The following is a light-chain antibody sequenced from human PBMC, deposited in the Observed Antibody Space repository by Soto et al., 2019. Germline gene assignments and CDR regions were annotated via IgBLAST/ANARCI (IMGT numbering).Light chain of an antibody. J-gene: IGKJ4*01. V-gene: IGKV3-15*01. Sequence: EIVMTQSPVTLSVSPGERATLSCRASQSVRSTYLAWYQQKPGQAPRLLIFGVSNRAAVIPARFSGSGSGTEFTLTISSLQSEDFAVYCCQQYVDWQLTFDGGTKVEIK. CDR1: QSVRSTY. CDR2: GVS. CDR3: QQYVDWQLT.